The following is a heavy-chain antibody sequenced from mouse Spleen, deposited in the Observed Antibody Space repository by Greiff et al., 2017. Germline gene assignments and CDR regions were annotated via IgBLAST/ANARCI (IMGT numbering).Heavy chain of an antibody. CDR1: GYTFTSYW. CDR3: ARGERVMDY. V-gene: IGHV1-7*01. CDR2: INPSTGYT. J-gene: IGHJ4*01. Sequence: QVQLKQSGAELAKPGASVKMSCKASGYTFTSYWMHWVKQRPGQGLEWIGYINPSTGYTEYNQKFKDKATLTADKSSSTAYMQLSSLTSEDSAVYYCARGERVMDYWGQGTSVTVSS.